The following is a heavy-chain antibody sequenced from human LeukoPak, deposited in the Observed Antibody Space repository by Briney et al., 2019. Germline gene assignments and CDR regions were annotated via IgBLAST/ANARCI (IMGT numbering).Heavy chain of an antibody. CDR3: ARHYDSSGYYPGLGYFDL. Sequence: GESLKISCKGSGYTFTNYWIAWLRQMPGQGLEWMGIIYPGDSDTRYSPSFQGQVTISADKSISTAYLQWSRLKASDTAMYFCARHYDSSGYYPGLGYFDLWGRGTLVTVSS. CDR2: IYPGDSDT. V-gene: IGHV5-51*01. J-gene: IGHJ2*01. D-gene: IGHD3-22*01. CDR1: GYTFTNYW.